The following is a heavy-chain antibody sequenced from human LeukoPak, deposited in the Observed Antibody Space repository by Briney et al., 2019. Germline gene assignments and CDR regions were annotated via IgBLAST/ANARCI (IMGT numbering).Heavy chain of an antibody. J-gene: IGHJ4*02. D-gene: IGHD6-19*01. CDR3: AKGGSSGWYFDY. V-gene: IGHV3-23*01. CDR2: ISGSEST. Sequence: GGSLRLSCASCGCTFSSYARNGVRQAPGKGLEWVSGISGSESTYYAASVKGPFTISRGSSKNTLYVQMTSLRVEDTAVYFCAKGGSSGWYFDYWGQGTLVTVPS. CDR1: GCTFSSYA.